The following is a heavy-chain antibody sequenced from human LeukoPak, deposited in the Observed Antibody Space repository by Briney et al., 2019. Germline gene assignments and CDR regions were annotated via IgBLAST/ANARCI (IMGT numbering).Heavy chain of an antibody. V-gene: IGHV1-2*06. D-gene: IGHD3-16*01. CDR3: ATFTAPLNAFDL. CDR2: IDPKSGDT. Sequence: ASVKVSCKASGHSFDAYDMHWVRQAPGQGLEWMGRIDPKSGDTKYTQEFQGRVTMTRDTSISTAYMELSRLTSDDTAVYYCATFTAPLNAFDLWGQGTMVTVSS. CDR1: GHSFDAYD. J-gene: IGHJ3*01.